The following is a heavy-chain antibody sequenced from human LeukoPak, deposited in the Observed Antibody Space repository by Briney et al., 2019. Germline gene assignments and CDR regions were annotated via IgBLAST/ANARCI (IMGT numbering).Heavy chain of an antibody. J-gene: IGHJ4*02. CDR3: ARQSTSGSSLSYFDY. CDR1: GGSISSYY. Sequence: TTSETLSLTCTVSGGSISSYYWSWIRQPPGKGLEWIGNIYDSGSTNYNPSLKSRVTISVDTSKNQCSLKLSSVTAADTAVYYCARQSTSGSSLSYFDYWGQGTLVNVSS. V-gene: IGHV4-59*01. D-gene: IGHD2-8*01. CDR2: IYDSGST.